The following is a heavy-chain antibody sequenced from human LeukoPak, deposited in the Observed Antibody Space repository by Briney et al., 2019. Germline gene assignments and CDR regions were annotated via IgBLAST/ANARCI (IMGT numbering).Heavy chain of an antibody. CDR2: IFYREGFSYGGTS. CDR3: ARQISENKDY. Sequence: PSETLSLTCSVSGVSISGSYWIWIRQPPGRGLEWIASIFYREGFSYGGTSFYNPSLESRATISVGTSNNAFSLKLTSVTAADTAVYYCARQISENKDYWGQGTLVTVSS. V-gene: IGHV4-59*05. CDR1: GVSISGSY. D-gene: IGHD1/OR15-1a*01. J-gene: IGHJ4*02.